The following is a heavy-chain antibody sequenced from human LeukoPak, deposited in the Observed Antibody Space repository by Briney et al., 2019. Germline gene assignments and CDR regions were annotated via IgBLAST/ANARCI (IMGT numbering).Heavy chain of an antibody. CDR2: IYTSGST. Sequence: TLSLTCTVSGGSISSGSYYWSWIRQPAGKGLEWIGRIYTSGSTNYNPSLKSRVTISVDTSKNQFSLKLSSVTAADTAVYYCARVLCSGGSCYTDYWGQGTLVTVSP. CDR3: ARVLCSGGSCYTDY. CDR1: GGSISSGSYY. V-gene: IGHV4-61*02. D-gene: IGHD2-15*01. J-gene: IGHJ4*02.